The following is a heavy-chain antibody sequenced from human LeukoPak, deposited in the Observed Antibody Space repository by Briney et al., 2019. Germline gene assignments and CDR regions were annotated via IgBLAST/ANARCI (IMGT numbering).Heavy chain of an antibody. V-gene: IGHV1-8*01. CDR3: ARGGYDFWSGYYYYYSMDV. CDR1: GYTFTSYD. D-gene: IGHD3-3*01. CDR2: MNPNSGNT. J-gene: IGHJ6*02. Sequence: ASVKVSCKASGYTFTSYDINWVRQATGQGLEWMGWMNPNSGNTGYAQKFQGRVTMTRNTSISTAYMELSSLRSEDTAVYYCARGGYDFWSGYYYYYSMDVWGQGTTVTVSS.